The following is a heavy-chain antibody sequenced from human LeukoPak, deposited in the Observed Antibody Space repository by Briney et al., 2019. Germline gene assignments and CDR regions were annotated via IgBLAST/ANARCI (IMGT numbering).Heavy chain of an antibody. Sequence: SQTLSLTCAVSGGSISSGGYSWSWIRQPPGKGLEWIGYMYHSGSTYYNPSLKSRVTISVDTSKNQFSLKLSSVTAADTAVYYCARASLYYYYYGMDVWGQGTTVTVSS. CDR3: ARASLYYYYYGMDV. V-gene: IGHV4-30-2*01. CDR2: MYHSGST. J-gene: IGHJ6*02. CDR1: GGSISSGGYS.